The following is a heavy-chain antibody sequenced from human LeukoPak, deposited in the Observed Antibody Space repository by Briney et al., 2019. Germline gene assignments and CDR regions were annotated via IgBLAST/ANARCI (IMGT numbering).Heavy chain of an antibody. CDR1: GYTFTGYY. D-gene: IGHD3-10*01. Sequence: VASVKVSCKASGYTFTGYYMHWVRQAPGQGLEWTASINPSTGATSSAQKFQGRVTVTRDTSISTAYMELSRLRSDDTAVYFCAREYDYGYLGYWGQGTLVTVSS. CDR2: INPSTGAT. J-gene: IGHJ4*02. CDR3: AREYDYGYLGY. V-gene: IGHV1-2*02.